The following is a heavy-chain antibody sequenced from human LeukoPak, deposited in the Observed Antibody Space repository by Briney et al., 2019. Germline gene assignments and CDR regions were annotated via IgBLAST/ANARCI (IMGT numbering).Heavy chain of an antibody. D-gene: IGHD2-15*01. CDR2: IKQDGSEK. J-gene: IGHJ6*02. Sequence: PGGSLRLSCAASGFTFGSYWMSWVRQAPGKGLEWVANIKQDGSEKYYVDSVKGRFTISRDNAKNSLYLQMNSLRAEDTAVYYCALLLYPAYYYYGMDVWGQGTTVTVSS. CDR3: ALLLYPAYYYYGMDV. V-gene: IGHV3-7*01. CDR1: GFTFGSYW.